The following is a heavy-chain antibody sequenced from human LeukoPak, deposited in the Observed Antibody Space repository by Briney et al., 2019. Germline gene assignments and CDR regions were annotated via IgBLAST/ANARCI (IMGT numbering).Heavy chain of an antibody. CDR3: ARAFWSGYVKKGDAFDI. CDR2: IYYSGST. D-gene: IGHD3-3*01. CDR1: GGSISSYY. Sequence: SETLSLTCTVSGGSISSYYWSWIRQPPGKGLEWIGYIYYSGSTNYNPSLKSRVTISVDTSKNQFSLKLSSVTAADTAVYYRARAFWSGYVKKGDAFDIWGQGTMVTVSS. V-gene: IGHV4-59*01. J-gene: IGHJ3*02.